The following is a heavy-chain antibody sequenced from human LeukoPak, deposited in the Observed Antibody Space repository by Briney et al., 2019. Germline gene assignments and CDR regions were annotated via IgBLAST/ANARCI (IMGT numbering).Heavy chain of an antibody. Sequence: PSEALSLTCTVSGGSISSSSYYWGWIRQPPGKGLEWIGSIYYSGSTYYIPSLKSRVTISVDTSKNQFSLKLSPVTAADTAVYYCASKGATYSSSWYYFDYWGQGTLVTVSS. V-gene: IGHV4-39*01. J-gene: IGHJ4*02. CDR1: GGSISSSSYY. D-gene: IGHD6-13*01. CDR3: ASKGATYSSSWYYFDY. CDR2: IYYSGST.